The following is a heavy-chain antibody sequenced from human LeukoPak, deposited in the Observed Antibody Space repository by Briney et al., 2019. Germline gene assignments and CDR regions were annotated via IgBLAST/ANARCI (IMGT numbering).Heavy chain of an antibody. Sequence: PSETLSLTCTVSVGSISGYFWSWVRQAPGTGLDWIGHIYYSGATNYNPSLRSRVTISVDTSENQFSLKLRSVTAADTAVYYCARAQYGGSCFDYWGQGALVTVSS. CDR1: VGSISGYF. CDR3: ARAQYGGSCFDY. V-gene: IGHV4-59*13. D-gene: IGHD1-26*01. CDR2: IYYSGAT. J-gene: IGHJ4*02.